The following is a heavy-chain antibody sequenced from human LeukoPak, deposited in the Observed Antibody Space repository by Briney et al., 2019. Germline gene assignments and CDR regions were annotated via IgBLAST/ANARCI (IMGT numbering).Heavy chain of an antibody. J-gene: IGHJ6*03. CDR1: GGSISSSDYY. CDR2: IFYSGST. Sequence: DPSETLSLTCTVSGGSISSSDYYWGWIRQPPGKGLEWIGSIFYSGSTYYNPSLRSRVSISVDTSKNQFSLKLSSVTAADTAVYYCARRVGRYFGERAYYYNYMDVWGKGTTVTISS. CDR3: ARRVGRYFGERAYYYNYMDV. D-gene: IGHD3-10*01. V-gene: IGHV4-39*07.